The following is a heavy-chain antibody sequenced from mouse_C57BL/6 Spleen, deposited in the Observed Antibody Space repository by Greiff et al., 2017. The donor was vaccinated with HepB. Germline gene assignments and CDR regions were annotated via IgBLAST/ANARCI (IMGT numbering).Heavy chain of an antibody. CDR1: GYTFTGYW. V-gene: IGHV1-9*01. J-gene: IGHJ2*01. CDR2: ILTGSGST. Sequence: VQLQQSGAELMKPGASVKLSCKATGYTFTGYWIEWVKQRPGHGLEWIGEILTGSGSTNYNEKVKGKATFTADTSSNTAYMRLSSLTTEDSAIYYCARRERSFDYWGQGTTLTVSS. D-gene: IGHD1-1*01. CDR3: ARRERSFDY.